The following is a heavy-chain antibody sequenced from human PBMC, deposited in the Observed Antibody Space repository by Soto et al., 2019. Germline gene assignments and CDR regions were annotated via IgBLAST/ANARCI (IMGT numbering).Heavy chain of an antibody. CDR2: IYASGTT. V-gene: IGHV4-4*07. CDR1: GDSISSSY. D-gene: IGHD1-26*01. Sequence: SETLSLTCTVSGDSISSSYWSWIRQSAGKGLEWLGRIYASGTTNYNPSLKSRVTMSVHTSQNQFSLRLTSVTAADTAVYYCARTRGNFFDYWGQGTPVTVSS. CDR3: ARTRGNFFDY. J-gene: IGHJ4*02.